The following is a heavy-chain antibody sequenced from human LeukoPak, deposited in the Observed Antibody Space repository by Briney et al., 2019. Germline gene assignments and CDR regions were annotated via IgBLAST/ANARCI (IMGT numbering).Heavy chain of an antibody. CDR1: GGSISSYY. CDR2: IYYSGST. Sequence: SETLSLTCTVSGGSISSYYWSWIRQPPGKGLEWIGYIYYSGSTNYNPSLKSRVTISVDTSKNQFSLKLSSVTAADTAVYYCARVYGDYDGDGMDVWGQGTTVTVPS. J-gene: IGHJ6*02. CDR3: ARVYGDYDGDGMDV. V-gene: IGHV4-59*01. D-gene: IGHD4-17*01.